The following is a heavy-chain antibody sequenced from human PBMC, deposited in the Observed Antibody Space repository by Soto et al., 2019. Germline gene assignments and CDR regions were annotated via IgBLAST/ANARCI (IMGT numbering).Heavy chain of an antibody. J-gene: IGHJ3*02. Sequence: GGSLRLSCAASGFTFSSYSMNWVRQAPGKGLEWVSYISSSSSTIYYADSVKGRFTISRDNAKNSLYLQMNSLRAEDTAVYYCARDMGGYCSGGSCYPDFLAHAFDIWGQGTMVTVSS. CDR1: GFTFSSYS. V-gene: IGHV3-48*01. CDR3: ARDMGGYCSGGSCYPDFLAHAFDI. CDR2: ISSSSSTI. D-gene: IGHD2-15*01.